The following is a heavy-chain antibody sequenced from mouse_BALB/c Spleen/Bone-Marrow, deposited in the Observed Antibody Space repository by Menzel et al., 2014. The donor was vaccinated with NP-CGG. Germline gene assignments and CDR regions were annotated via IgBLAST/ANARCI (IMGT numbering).Heavy chain of an antibody. Sequence: VQLKESGAELVKPGASVKLSCTASGFNIKDTYMHWVKQRPEQGLEWIGRIDPANGNTKYDPKFQGKATITADTSSNTCYLQLSSLTSEDTAVYYCATYYYGSSCGFSYWGQGTLVTVSA. V-gene: IGHV14-3*02. J-gene: IGHJ3*01. CDR1: GFNIKDTY. CDR2: IDPANGNT. D-gene: IGHD1-1*01. CDR3: ATYYYGSSCGFSY.